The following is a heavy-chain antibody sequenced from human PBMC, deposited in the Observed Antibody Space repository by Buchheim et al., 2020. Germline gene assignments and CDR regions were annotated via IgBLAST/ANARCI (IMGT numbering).Heavy chain of an antibody. J-gene: IGHJ5*02. V-gene: IGHV2-70*01. CDR1: RTGGMC. Sequence: RTGGMCVSWIRQPPGKALEWLALIDWDDNKYYNTSLKTRLTISKDTSKNQVVLTMTNLEPVDTATYYCARVIGFGAFSLFTWFDPWGQGTL. CDR2: IDWDDNK. D-gene: IGHD3-10*01. CDR3: ARVIGFGAFSLFTWFDP.